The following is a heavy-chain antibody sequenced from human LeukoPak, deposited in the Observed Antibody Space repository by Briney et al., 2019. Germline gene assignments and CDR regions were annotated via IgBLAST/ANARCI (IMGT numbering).Heavy chain of an antibody. J-gene: IGHJ5*02. D-gene: IGHD3-10*01. CDR2: IYTSGST. CDR1: GGSISSYY. CDR3: ARGPSLLWFRELLFRPNWFDP. Sequence: PSETLSLTCTVSGGSISSYYWSWIRQPAGKGLEWIGRIYTSGSTNYNPSLKSRVTISVDTSKNQFSLKLSSVTAADTAVYYCARGPSLLWFRELLFRPNWFDPWGQGTLVTVSS. V-gene: IGHV4-4*07.